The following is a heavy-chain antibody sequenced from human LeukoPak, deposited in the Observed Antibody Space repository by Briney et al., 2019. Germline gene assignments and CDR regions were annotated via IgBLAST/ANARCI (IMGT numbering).Heavy chain of an antibody. Sequence: ASVKVSCKASGYTFTGYYMHWVRQAPGQGLEWMGWINPNSGGTNYAQKFQGWVTMTRDTSISTAYMELSRLRSDDTAVHYCARGGITGTTRGPTRLNDAFDIWGQGTMVTVSS. CDR3: ARGGITGTTRGPTRLNDAFDI. J-gene: IGHJ3*02. CDR1: GYTFTGYY. CDR2: INPNSGGT. V-gene: IGHV1-2*04. D-gene: IGHD1-20*01.